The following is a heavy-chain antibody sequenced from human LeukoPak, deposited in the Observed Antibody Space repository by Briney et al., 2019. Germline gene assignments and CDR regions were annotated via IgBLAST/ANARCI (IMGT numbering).Heavy chain of an antibody. CDR2: IIPIFGTA. V-gene: IGHV1-69*05. Sequence: ASVKVSCKASGGTFSSYAISWVRQAPGQGLEWMGGIIPIFGTANYAQKFQGRVTITTDESTSTAYMDLSSLRSEDTAVYYCASGIVVVPAAIGILTTDAFDIWGQGTMVTVSS. J-gene: IGHJ3*02. CDR3: ASGIVVVPAAIGILTTDAFDI. D-gene: IGHD2-2*01. CDR1: GGTFSSYA.